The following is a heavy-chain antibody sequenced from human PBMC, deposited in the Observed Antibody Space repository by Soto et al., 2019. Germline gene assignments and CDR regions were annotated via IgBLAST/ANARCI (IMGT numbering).Heavy chain of an antibody. J-gene: IGHJ6*02. CDR3: ARQGYYGSGRYGMDV. Sequence: PGDSLELSCKGSGYSFTSYWVGWVRQMPGKGLEWMGIIYPGDSDTRYSPSFQGQVTISADKSISTAYLQWSSLKASDTAMYYCARQGYYGSGRYGMDVWGQGTTVTVSS. CDR2: IYPGDSDT. D-gene: IGHD3-10*01. V-gene: IGHV5-51*01. CDR1: GYSFTSYW.